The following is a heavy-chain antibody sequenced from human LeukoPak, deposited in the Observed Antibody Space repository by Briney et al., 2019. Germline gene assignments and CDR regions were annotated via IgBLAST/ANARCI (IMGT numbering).Heavy chain of an antibody. CDR2: ISYDGSNK. D-gene: IGHD3-10*01. Sequence: GGSLRLSCAASGFTFSTYAMHWVRQAPGKGLEWVEVISYDGSNKYYADSVKGRFTISRDNSKNTLYLQMNSLRAEDTAVYYCARDYYGFDYWGQGTLVTVSS. J-gene: IGHJ4*02. CDR1: GFTFSTYA. V-gene: IGHV3-30-3*01. CDR3: ARDYYGFDY.